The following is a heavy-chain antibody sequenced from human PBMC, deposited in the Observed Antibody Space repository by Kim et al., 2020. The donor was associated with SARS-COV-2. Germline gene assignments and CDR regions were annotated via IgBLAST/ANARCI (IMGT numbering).Heavy chain of an antibody. D-gene: IGHD2-15*01. Sequence: VKGRFTISRDNSKNTLYLQMNSLRVEDTAVYYCAGSTVVTPRLYYYGMDVWGQGTTVTVSS. J-gene: IGHJ6*02. CDR3: AGSTVVTPRLYYYGMDV. V-gene: IGHV3-23*01.